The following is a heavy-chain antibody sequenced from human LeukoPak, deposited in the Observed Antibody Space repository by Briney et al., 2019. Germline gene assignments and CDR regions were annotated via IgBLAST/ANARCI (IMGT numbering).Heavy chain of an antibody. CDR1: GFSFSGFS. J-gene: IGHJ4*02. D-gene: IGHD1-26*01. CDR2: ITTGATTI. Sequence: GGSLRLSCGASGFSFSGFSMNWLRQAPGKGLEWISYITTGATTIYYADSVKGRFTISRDNAKNSLYLQMNSLRAEDTAAYYCARGTYSSFDYWGQGTLVTVSS. V-gene: IGHV3-48*01. CDR3: ARGTYSSFDY.